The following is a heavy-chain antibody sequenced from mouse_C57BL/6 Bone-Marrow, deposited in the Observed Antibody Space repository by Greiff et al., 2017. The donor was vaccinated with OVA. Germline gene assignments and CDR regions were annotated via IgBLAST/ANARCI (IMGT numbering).Heavy chain of an antibody. CDR1: GFNIKDDY. J-gene: IGHJ3*01. D-gene: IGHD3-1*01. Sequence: VHVKQSGAELVRPGASVKLSCTASGFNIKDDYMHWVKQRPEQGLEWIGWIDPENGDTEYASKFQGKATITADTSSNTAYLQLSSLTSEDTAVYYCTTDSEFAYWGQGTLVTVSA. CDR2: IDPENGDT. V-gene: IGHV14-4*01. CDR3: TTDSEFAY.